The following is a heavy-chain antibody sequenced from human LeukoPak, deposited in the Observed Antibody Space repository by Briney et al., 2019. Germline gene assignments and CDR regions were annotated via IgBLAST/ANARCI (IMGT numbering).Heavy chain of an antibody. Sequence: GGSLRLSCAASGFTFSTYAMSWDRQAPGKGLEWVSAVRGSGTDTYYADSVKGRFTISRDNSKNTLYLQLNSLRAEDTAIYYCAKTSRTNSAYDSPFDYWGQGTLVTVSS. V-gene: IGHV3-23*01. CDR1: GFTFSTYA. CDR3: AKTSRTNSAYDSPFDY. CDR2: VRGSGTDT. D-gene: IGHD5-12*01. J-gene: IGHJ4*02.